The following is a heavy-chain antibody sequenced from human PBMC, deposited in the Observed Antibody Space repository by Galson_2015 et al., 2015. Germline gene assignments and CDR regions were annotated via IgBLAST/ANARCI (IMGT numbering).Heavy chain of an antibody. CDR2: ISYDGGDK. D-gene: IGHD3-3*01. V-gene: IGHV3-30*18. CDR1: GFTFSSYG. Sequence: SLRLSCAASGFTFSSYGMHWDRQAPGKGLEWVAIISYDGGDKYYADSVKGRFTISRDNSKNTLYLQMNSLRAEDTAVYYCAKDRGGYYTCAFGYWGQGTLVTVSS. J-gene: IGHJ4*02. CDR3: AKDRGGYYTCAFGY.